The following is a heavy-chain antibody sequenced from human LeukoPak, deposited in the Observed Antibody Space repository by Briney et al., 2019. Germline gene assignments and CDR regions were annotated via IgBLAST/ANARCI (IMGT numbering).Heavy chain of an antibody. CDR1: GGGGSSNRGA. CDR2: AYYRSKWFS. J-gene: IGHJ4*02. V-gene: IGHV6-1*01. CDR3: ARTYYDSGGYYASTDY. Sequence: SQALSLTWGISGGGGSSNRGAWNWIRQSPSRGLEGVGRAYYRSKWFSDYTVSMRSRVTINPDTSKNQFSLQLNSVTPEDTAVYYCARTYYDSGGYYASTDYWGQGTLVTVSS. D-gene: IGHD3-22*01.